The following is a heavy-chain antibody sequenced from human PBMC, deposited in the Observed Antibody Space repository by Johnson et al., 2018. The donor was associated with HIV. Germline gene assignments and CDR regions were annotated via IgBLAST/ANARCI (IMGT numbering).Heavy chain of an antibody. Sequence: VPLAESGGGLIQPGGSLRLSCAASGFTLISYWMSWVRQAPGKGLAWVANIKQDGSEKYYVASVKGRFTISRDNAKNSLYLQMNSLRAEDTAVYYCARGGYCGGDCYDGVAFDIWGQGTMVTVSS. CDR1: GFTLISYW. J-gene: IGHJ3*02. D-gene: IGHD2-21*02. CDR3: ARGGYCGGDCYDGVAFDI. V-gene: IGHV3-7*01. CDR2: IKQDGSEK.